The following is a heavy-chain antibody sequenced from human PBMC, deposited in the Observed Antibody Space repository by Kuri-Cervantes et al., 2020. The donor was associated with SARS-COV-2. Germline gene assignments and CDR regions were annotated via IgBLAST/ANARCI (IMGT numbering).Heavy chain of an antibody. Sequence: ASVKVSCKASGYTFTSYGISWVRQAPGQGLEWMGWINPNSGGTNYAQKFQGRVTMTRDTSISTVYMELSRLRSDDTAVYYCARGLPFGGERSRDYSNHNWFDPWGQGTLVTVSS. J-gene: IGHJ5*02. D-gene: IGHD4-11*01. CDR2: INPNSGGT. CDR1: GYTFTSYG. CDR3: ARGLPFGGERSRDYSNHNWFDP. V-gene: IGHV1-2*02.